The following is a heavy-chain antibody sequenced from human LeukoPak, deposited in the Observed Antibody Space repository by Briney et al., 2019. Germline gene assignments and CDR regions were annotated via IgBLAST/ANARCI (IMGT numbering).Heavy chain of an antibody. CDR2: IYYSGST. D-gene: IGHD1-14*01. CDR1: GGSISSSSYY. J-gene: IGHJ4*02. V-gene: IGHV4-61*05. Sequence: ASETLSLTCTVSGGSISSSSYYWGWIRQPPGKGLEWIGYIYYSGSTNYNPSLKSRVTISVDTSKNQFSLKLRSVTAADTAVYYCARGPDLFDYWGQGTLVTVSS. CDR3: ARGPDLFDY.